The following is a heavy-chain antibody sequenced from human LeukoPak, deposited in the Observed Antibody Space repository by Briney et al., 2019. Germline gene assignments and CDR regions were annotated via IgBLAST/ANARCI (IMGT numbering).Heavy chain of an antibody. J-gene: IGHJ5*02. CDR1: GGSFRGYY. CDR2: INHSGST. V-gene: IGHV4-34*01. CDR3: ARERRITMVRGVIITGWFDP. Sequence: PSETLSLTCAVYGGSFRGYYWSWIRQPPGKGLEWIGEINHSGSTNYNPSLKSRVTISVDTSKNQFSLKLSSVTAADTAVYYCARERRITMVRGVIITGWFDPWGPGTLVTVSS. D-gene: IGHD3-10*01.